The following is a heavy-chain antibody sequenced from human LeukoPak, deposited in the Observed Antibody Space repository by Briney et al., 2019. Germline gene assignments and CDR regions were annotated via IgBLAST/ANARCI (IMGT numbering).Heavy chain of an antibody. V-gene: IGHV4-59*11. CDR1: GGSITGHY. D-gene: IGHD3-16*01. J-gene: IGHJ3*02. Sequence: SETLSLTCSVSGGSITGHYWPWIRQPPGKGLDWIGYVYYSGGTSYNPSLKSRVTISADTSKNQFSLRLTSVTAADTAVYYCARDFMDYALGGDAFDIWGPGTGVTVS. CDR2: VYYSGGT. CDR3: ARDFMDYALGGDAFDI.